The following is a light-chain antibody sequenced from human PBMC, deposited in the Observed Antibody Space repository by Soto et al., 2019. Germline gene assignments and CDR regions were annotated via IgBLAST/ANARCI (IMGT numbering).Light chain of an antibody. J-gene: IGLJ1*01. V-gene: IGLV1-40*01. CDR2: GNS. Sequence: QSALTQPPSVSGAPGQRVTISCTGSSSNIGAGYDVHWYQQLPGTAPKVLIYGNSNRPSGVPDRLSGSKSGTSASLAITGLQAEDEADYYCQSYDSSLRGDVFGTGTKLTVL. CDR1: SSNIGAGYD. CDR3: QSYDSSLRGDV.